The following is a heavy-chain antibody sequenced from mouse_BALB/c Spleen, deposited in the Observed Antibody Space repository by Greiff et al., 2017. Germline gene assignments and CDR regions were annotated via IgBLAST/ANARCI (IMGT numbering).Heavy chain of an antibody. J-gene: IGHJ4*01. Sequence: QVQLQQPGAELVRPGASVKLSCKASGYTFTSYWINWVKQRPGQGLEWIGNIYPSDSYTNYNQKFKDKATLTVDKSSSTAYMQLSSPTSEDSAVYYCTRGDYGNYYAMDYWGQGTSVTVSS. CDR3: TRGDYGNYYAMDY. V-gene: IGHV1-69*02. CDR1: GYTFTSYW. D-gene: IGHD2-1*01. CDR2: IYPSDSYT.